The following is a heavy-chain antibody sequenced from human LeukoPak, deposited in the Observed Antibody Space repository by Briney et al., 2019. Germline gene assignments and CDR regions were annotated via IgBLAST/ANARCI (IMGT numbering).Heavy chain of an antibody. V-gene: IGHV3-9*01. CDR1: GFTFDDYA. D-gene: IGHD5-18*01. Sequence: GGSLRLSCAASGFTFDDYAMHWVRQAPGKGLEWVSGISWNSGSIGYADSVKGRFTISRDNAKNSLYLQMNSLRAEDTALYYCAKDGGDSGYSYGDHWGQGTLVTVSS. CDR2: ISWNSGSI. CDR3: AKDGGDSGYSYGDH. J-gene: IGHJ5*02.